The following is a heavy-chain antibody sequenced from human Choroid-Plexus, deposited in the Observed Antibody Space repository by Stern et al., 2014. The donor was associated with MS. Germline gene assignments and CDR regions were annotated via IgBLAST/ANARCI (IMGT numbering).Heavy chain of an antibody. J-gene: IGHJ5*02. D-gene: IGHD2/OR15-2a*01. CDR1: GFTFGSCA. V-gene: IGHV3-30*18. CDR2: VSYDGSNK. Sequence: MQLVESVGGVVQPGRPLRLSCVASGFTFGSCAMHWVRQAPGKGLEWVAGVSYDGSNKYYADSVKGRFTISRDNSQNTLYMQMSSLRPEDTAVYYCAKDRQYLTYFFDHWGQGSLVTVSS. CDR3: AKDRQYLTYFFDH.